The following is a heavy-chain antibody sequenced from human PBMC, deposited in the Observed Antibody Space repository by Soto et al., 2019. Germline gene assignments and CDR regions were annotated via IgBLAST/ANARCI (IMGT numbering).Heavy chain of an antibody. Sequence: QLQLQASGPGLVKPSETLSLTCTVSGGSISSSSYYLGWIRQPPGKGLEWIGSIYYSGTPYYNPSLKRRVTISVDTSKNQFSRKLSAVTAAYTAVYYCATPKGDPLGVVVPAALLGWYDAFDIWGQGTMVTVSS. J-gene: IGHJ3*02. CDR2: IYYSGTP. D-gene: IGHD2-2*01. V-gene: IGHV4-39*01. CDR1: GGSISSSSYY. CDR3: ATPKGDPLGVVVPAALLGWYDAFDI.